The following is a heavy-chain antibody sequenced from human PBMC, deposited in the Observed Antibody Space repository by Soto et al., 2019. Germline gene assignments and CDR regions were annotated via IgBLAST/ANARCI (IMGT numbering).Heavy chain of an antibody. D-gene: IGHD1-26*01. CDR2: ITNDGSTT. CDR1: GFTLRNYW. CDR3: ARDQDGAGGTADY. Sequence: EVQLVESGGGLVQPGGSLRLSCVASGFTLRNYWMHWFGQAPGKGLVWVSRITNDGSTTYYADSVEGRFTISRDNAKNTLYLQVNSLRVEDTAVYYCARDQDGAGGTADYWGQGTLVTVS. V-gene: IGHV3-74*01. J-gene: IGHJ4*02.